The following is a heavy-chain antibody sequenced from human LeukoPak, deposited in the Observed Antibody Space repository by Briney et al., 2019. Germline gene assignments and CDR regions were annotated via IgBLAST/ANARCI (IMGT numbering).Heavy chain of an antibody. Sequence: GGSLRLSCAASGFTVSSNYMSWVRQAPGKGLEWVSVIYSGGSTYYADSVKGRFTISRDNSKNTLYLQMNSLRAEDTAVYYCARGRSGYYLSYFDYWGQGTLVTVSS. CDR1: GFTVSSNY. D-gene: IGHD3-22*01. CDR3: ARGRSGYYLSYFDY. J-gene: IGHJ4*02. V-gene: IGHV3-53*01. CDR2: IYSGGST.